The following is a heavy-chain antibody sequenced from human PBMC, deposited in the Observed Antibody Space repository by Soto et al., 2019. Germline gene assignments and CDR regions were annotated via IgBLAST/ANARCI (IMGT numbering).Heavy chain of an antibody. CDR3: ASLIAAVYAFDI. CDR2: ISSSSSYI. J-gene: IGHJ3*02. Sequence: GGSLRLSCAASGFTFSSYSMNWVRQAPGKGLEWVSSISSSSSYIYYADSVKGRFTISRDNAKNSLYLQMNSLRAEDTAVYYCASLIAAVYAFDIWGQGTMVTVSS. D-gene: IGHD6-13*01. V-gene: IGHV3-21*01. CDR1: GFTFSSYS.